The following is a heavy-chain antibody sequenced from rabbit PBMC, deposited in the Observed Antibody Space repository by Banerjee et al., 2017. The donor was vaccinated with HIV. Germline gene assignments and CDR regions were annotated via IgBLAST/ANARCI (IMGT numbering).Heavy chain of an antibody. J-gene: IGHJ3*01. CDR2: IYPDYGTT. CDR1: GIDFSSYG. Sequence: QEQLVESGGGLVTLGGSLKLSCKASGIDFSSYGISWVRQAPGKGLEWIAYIYPDYGTTDYASWVNGRFTISLDNAQNTVFLQMTSLTAADTATYFCARHAGYAGDAYGPYTRLDLWGPGTLVTVS. V-gene: IGHV1S47*01. CDR3: ARHAGYAGDAYGPYTRLDL. D-gene: IGHD6-1*01.